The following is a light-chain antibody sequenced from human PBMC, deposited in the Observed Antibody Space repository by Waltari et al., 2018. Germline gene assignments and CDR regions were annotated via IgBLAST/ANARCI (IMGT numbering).Light chain of an antibody. CDR2: TAS. J-gene: IGKJ5*01. V-gene: IGKV1-9*01. CDR3: QHLNSYPIT. Sequence: DIQLTQSPSFLSASVGDRVTITCRASQGITNYLAWYQQKPGKAPKLLIHTASTLQSGVPSRFSGSGSGTEFTLTITSLQPEDFATYYCQHLNSYPITFGQGTRLDIK. CDR1: QGITNY.